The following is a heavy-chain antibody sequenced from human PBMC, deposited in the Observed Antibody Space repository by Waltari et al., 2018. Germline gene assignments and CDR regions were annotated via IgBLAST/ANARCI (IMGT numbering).Heavy chain of an antibody. CDR2: FDPEDGET. D-gene: IGHD3-3*01. CDR1: GYTLTELS. Sequence: QVQLVQSGAEVKKPGASVKVSCKVSGYTLTELSMHWVRQAPGKGLEWMGGFDPEDGETIYAQKFQGRGTMTEDTSTDTAYMELSSLRSEDTAVYYCATDPRRYYDFWSGSHGAFDIWGQGTMVTVSS. CDR3: ATDPRRYYDFWSGSHGAFDI. V-gene: IGHV1-24*01. J-gene: IGHJ3*02.